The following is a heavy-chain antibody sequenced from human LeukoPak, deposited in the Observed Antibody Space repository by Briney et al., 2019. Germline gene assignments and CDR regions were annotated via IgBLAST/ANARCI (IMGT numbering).Heavy chain of an antibody. D-gene: IGHD3-3*01. CDR1: GFTFSSYA. V-gene: IGHV3-23*01. CDR3: AKVLGLRYYDFWSPDAFDI. J-gene: IGHJ3*02. Sequence: GGSLRLSCAASGFTFSSYAMSWVRQAPGKGLEWVSAISGSGGSTYYADSVKGRFTISRDNSKNTLYLQMNSLRAEDTAVYYCAKVLGLRYYDFWSPDAFDIWGQGTMVTVSS. CDR2: ISGSGGST.